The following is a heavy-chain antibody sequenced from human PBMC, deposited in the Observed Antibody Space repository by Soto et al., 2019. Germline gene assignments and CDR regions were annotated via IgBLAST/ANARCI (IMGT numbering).Heavy chain of an antibody. CDR2: IYYSGST. CDR3: ARTVIGGFDY. V-gene: IGHV4-59*01. J-gene: IGHJ4*02. CDR1: GDSISSYY. D-gene: IGHD3-16*02. Sequence: SETLSLTCTVSGDSISSYYWSWIRQPPGKGLEWIAYIYYSGSTNYNPSLKSRVAISGDTSKNQFSLKLGSVTAADTAVYYCARTVIGGFDYWGQGTLVTVSS.